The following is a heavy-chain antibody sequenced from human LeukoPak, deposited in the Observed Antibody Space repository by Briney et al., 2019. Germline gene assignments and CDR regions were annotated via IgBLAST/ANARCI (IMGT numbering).Heavy chain of an antibody. D-gene: IGHD3-10*01. Sequence: GGSLRLSCAASGFTFNIYGMHWVRQAPGKGLEWVAGISYDEMYQYYADSVKGRFTISRDNSKNTLFLQMNSLRAEDTAIYYCAKDRDYYGSGSDYWGQGTLVTVSS. CDR1: GFTFNIYG. CDR3: AKDRDYYGSGSDY. J-gene: IGHJ4*02. V-gene: IGHV3-30*18. CDR2: ISYDEMYQ.